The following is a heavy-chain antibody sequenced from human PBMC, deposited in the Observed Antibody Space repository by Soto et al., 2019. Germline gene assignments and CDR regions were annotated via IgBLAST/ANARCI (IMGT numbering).Heavy chain of an antibody. J-gene: IGHJ4*01. CDR3: AKIDKFNPQSSGGAYRFDY. CDR1: GFTFSNYG. V-gene: IGHV3-23*01. Sequence: EVQLLESGGGLVQPGGSLRLSCAASGFTFSNYGMTWVRQAPGKGLEWVSGMSRDGGVTDYTDSVQGRFTISRDISKNTLYLQMNCLRAEDTAVYYCAKIDKFNPQSSGGAYRFDYWGHGTLVTVSS. D-gene: IGHD6-19*01. CDR2: MSRDGGVT.